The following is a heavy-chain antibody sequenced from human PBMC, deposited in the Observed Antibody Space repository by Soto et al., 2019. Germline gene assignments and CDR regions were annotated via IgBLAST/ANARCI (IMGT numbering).Heavy chain of an antibody. V-gene: IGHV5-51*01. D-gene: IGHD2-2*01. CDR2: IYPGDSDT. J-gene: IGHJ4*02. CDR3: ARQYCSSTTCYQDS. Sequence: GESLKISCNGSGYSVTSYWIGWVRQMPGKGLEWMGIIYPGDSDTRYSPSFQGQVTISADKSISTAYLQWSSLKASDTAMYYCARQYCSSTTCYQDSWGQGTLVTVSS. CDR1: GYSVTSYW.